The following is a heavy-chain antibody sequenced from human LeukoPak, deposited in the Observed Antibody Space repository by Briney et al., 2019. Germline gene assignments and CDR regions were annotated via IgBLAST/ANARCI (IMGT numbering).Heavy chain of an antibody. CDR2: INAGNGNT. CDR1: RYTSTSYA. D-gene: IGHD7-27*01. Sequence: ASAKVSRKPSRYTSTSYAMHSVRQAPGQRLEWMGWINAGNGNTKYSQKLQGRVTTTRDTSASTAYTELSSLRSEATAVHYCARDLSSPGPNYWGQGTLVTVSS. CDR3: ARDLSSPGPNY. J-gene: IGHJ4*02. V-gene: IGHV1-3*01.